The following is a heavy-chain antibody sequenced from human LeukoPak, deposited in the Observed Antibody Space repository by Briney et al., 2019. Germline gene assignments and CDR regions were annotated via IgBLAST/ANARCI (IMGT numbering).Heavy chain of an antibody. Sequence: GGSLRLSCAASGFTFNNAWMGWVRQAPGKGLEWVGRIKSKSDGGTTDYAAPVKGRLTISRDDSKNMLYLQMNNLKTEDTAVYYCDSSGLRTGNYWGQGTLVTVSS. V-gene: IGHV3-15*01. CDR1: GFTFNNAW. J-gene: IGHJ4*02. CDR3: DSSGLRTGNY. D-gene: IGHD6-13*01. CDR2: IKSKSDGGTT.